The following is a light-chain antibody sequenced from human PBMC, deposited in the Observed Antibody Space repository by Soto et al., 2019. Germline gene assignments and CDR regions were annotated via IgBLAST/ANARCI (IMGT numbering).Light chain of an antibody. CDR2: KAS. CDR3: HSRA. CDR1: QTISSW. Sequence: DIPMTQSPFTLSGSVGDRVTITCRASQTISSWLAWYQQKPGKAPKLLIYKASTLKSGVPSRFSGSGSGTEFTLTISSLQPDDFATYFCHSRAFGQGTRLEIK. J-gene: IGKJ5*01. V-gene: IGKV1-5*03.